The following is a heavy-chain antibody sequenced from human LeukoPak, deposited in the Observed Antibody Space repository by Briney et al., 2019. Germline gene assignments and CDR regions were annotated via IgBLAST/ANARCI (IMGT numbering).Heavy chain of an antibody. CDR2: INHSGST. CDR3: ARGRYCSSTSCYGFRFGWFDP. Sequence: SETLFLTCAVYGGSFSGYYWSWIRQPPGKGLEWIGEINHSGSTNYNPSLKSRVTISVDTSKNQFSLKLSSVTAADTAVYYCARGRYCSSTSCYGFRFGWFDPWGQGTLVTVSS. D-gene: IGHD2-2*01. V-gene: IGHV4-34*01. CDR1: GGSFSGYY. J-gene: IGHJ5*02.